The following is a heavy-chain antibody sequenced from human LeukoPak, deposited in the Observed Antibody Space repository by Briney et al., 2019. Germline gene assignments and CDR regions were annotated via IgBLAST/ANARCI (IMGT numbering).Heavy chain of an antibody. CDR3: AREDSGSYYNFYYFYMDV. D-gene: IGHD3-10*01. CDR1: GGSFSNYF. V-gene: IGHV4-4*07. J-gene: IGHJ6*03. Sequence: SETLSLTYSVSGGSFSNYFWSWVRQPAGKGLEWIGRIYPSGNTNYNPSLKSRVTLSVDTSKTQFYLSLSSVTAADTAVYYCAREDSGSYYNFYYFYMDVWGKGTTVTISS. CDR2: IYPSGNT.